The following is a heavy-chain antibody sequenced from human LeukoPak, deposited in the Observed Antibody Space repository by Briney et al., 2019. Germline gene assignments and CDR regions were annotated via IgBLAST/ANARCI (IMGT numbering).Heavy chain of an antibody. V-gene: IGHV4-59*01. CDR3: GRGGRGGWGSARYELEAFDI. Sequence: PSETLSLTCTVSGGSISSYYWSWIRQPPGKGLEWIGYIYYSGSTNYNPSLKSRVTISVDTSKNQFSLKLSSVTAADTAVYYCGRGGRGGWGSARYELEAFDIWGQGTMVTVSS. J-gene: IGHJ3*02. D-gene: IGHD1-1*01. CDR1: GGSISSYY. CDR2: IYYSGST.